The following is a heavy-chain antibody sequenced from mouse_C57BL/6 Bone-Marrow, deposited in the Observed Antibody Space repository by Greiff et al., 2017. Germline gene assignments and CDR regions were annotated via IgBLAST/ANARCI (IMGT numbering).Heavy chain of an antibody. CDR2: INPSNGGT. Sequence: VQLQQPGTELVKPGASVKLSCKASGYTFTSYWMHWVKQRPGQGLEWIGNINPSNGGTNYTEKFKSKATLTVDKSSSTAYMQLSSLTSEDSAVYYCAREDYYGSSPYYFDYWGQGTTLTVSS. CDR3: AREDYYGSSPYYFDY. V-gene: IGHV1-53*01. CDR1: GYTFTSYW. J-gene: IGHJ2*01. D-gene: IGHD1-1*01.